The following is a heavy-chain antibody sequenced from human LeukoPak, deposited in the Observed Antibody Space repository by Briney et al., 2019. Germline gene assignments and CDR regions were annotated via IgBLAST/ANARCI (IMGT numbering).Heavy chain of an antibody. CDR2: IKQDGSEK. CDR1: GFTFSSYW. J-gene: IGHJ4*02. Sequence: GGSLRLSCAASGFTFSSYWMSWVRQAPGKGLEWVANIKQDGSEKYYVDSVRGRFTISRDNAKNSLYLQMNSLRAEDTAVYYCASHYYDILTADYWGQGTLVTVSS. D-gene: IGHD3-9*01. CDR3: ASHYYDILTADY. V-gene: IGHV3-7*01.